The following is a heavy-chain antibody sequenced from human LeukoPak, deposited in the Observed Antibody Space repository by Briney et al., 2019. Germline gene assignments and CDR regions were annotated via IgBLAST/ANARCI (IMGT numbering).Heavy chain of an antibody. CDR1: GGSISSGSYY. Sequence: PSETLSLTCTVSGGSISSGSYYWSWIRQPAGKGLEWIGRIYTSGSTNYNPSLKSRVTISVDTSKNQFSLKLSSVTAADTAVYYCARAVAGWFDPWGQGTLVTVSS. V-gene: IGHV4-61*02. J-gene: IGHJ5*02. CDR2: IYTSGST. CDR3: ARAVAGWFDP.